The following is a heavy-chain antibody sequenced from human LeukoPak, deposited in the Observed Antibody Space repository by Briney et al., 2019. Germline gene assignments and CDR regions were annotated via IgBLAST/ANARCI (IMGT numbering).Heavy chain of an antibody. CDR1: GFTFSNAW. J-gene: IGHJ4*02. Sequence: GGSLRLSCAASGFTFSNAWMSWVRQAPGKGLEWVGRIKRKTEGGTADYAVPVKGRFTISRDDSKNTLYLQINSLKTEDTAVYYCATDLLDCWGQGALVTVSS. CDR2: IKRKTEGGTA. CDR3: ATDLLDC. V-gene: IGHV3-15*01. D-gene: IGHD2-15*01.